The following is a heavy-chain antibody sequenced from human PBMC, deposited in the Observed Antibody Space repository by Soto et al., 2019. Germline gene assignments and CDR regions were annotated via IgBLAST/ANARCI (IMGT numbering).Heavy chain of an antibody. CDR2: IVVGSGNT. CDR3: AAPVGIAAAGNNYYYYGMDV. CDR1: GFTFTSSA. J-gene: IGHJ6*02. V-gene: IGHV1-58*01. D-gene: IGHD6-13*01. Sequence: GASVKVSCKASGFTFTSSAVQWVRQARGQRLEWIGWIVVGSGNTNYAQKFQERVTITRDMSTSTAYMELSSLRSEDTAVYYCAAPVGIAAAGNNYYYYGMDVWDQGTTVTVSS.